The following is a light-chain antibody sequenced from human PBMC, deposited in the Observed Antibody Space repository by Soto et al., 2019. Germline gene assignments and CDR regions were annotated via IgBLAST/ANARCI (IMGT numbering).Light chain of an antibody. Sequence: EIVMTQSPATLSVSPGVRATLSCRASQSVSSNLAWYQQKPGQAPRLLIYGASTRATGIPARFSGSGSGTEFTLTISSLQSEDFAVYYCQQYNNWPPVFGGGTKVEIK. CDR3: QQYNNWPPV. CDR1: QSVSSN. V-gene: IGKV3-15*01. CDR2: GAS. J-gene: IGKJ4*01.